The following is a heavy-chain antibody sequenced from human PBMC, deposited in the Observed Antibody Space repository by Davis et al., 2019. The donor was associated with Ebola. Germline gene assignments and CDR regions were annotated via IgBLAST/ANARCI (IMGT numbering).Heavy chain of an antibody. V-gene: IGHV2-5*02. CDR1: GFSLTTSGVG. CDR2: IYLDDTK. CDR3: AHQITHYESTGYYRVFDY. J-gene: IGHJ4*02. Sequence: SCPTLAKPTQTPTLTCTFSGFSLTTSGVGVGWIRQPPGQALEWLSLIYLDDTKRYSPSLESRLTIPRDTSRNQVVLTMTNMDPVDTARYYCAHQITHYESTGYYRVFDYWGQGTLITVSS. D-gene: IGHD3-22*01.